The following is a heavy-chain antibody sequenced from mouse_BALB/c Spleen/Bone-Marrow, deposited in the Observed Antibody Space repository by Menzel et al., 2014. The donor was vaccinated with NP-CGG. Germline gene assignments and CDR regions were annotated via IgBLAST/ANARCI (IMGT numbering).Heavy chain of an antibody. CDR3: VRRYAMDY. J-gene: IGHJ4*01. Sequence: QVQLKESGPGLVAPSQSLSITCTVSGFSLXSYDISWIRQPPGKGLEWLGVIWTGGGTNYNSAFMSRLSISKDNSKSQVFLKMNSLQTDDTAIYYCVRRYAMDYWGQGTSVTVSS. CDR1: GFSLXSYD. CDR2: IWTGGGT. V-gene: IGHV2-9-2*01.